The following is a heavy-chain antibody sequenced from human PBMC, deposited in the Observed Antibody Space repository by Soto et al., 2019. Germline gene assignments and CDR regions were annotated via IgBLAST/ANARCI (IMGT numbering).Heavy chain of an antibody. CDR3: ARVPSPFDYYYAMDV. CDR1: GDSISSGNKY. D-gene: IGHD3-16*01. V-gene: IGHV4-30-4*01. J-gene: IGHJ6*02. CDR2: IFSSGTT. Sequence: SETLSLTCTVSGDSISSGNKYWSWIRQAPGKGLEWIGYIFSSGTTYYNPSLKSRLTMSLDTSQNQFSLRLASVTDADSAGYYCARVPSPFDYYYAMDVWGQGTTVTVS.